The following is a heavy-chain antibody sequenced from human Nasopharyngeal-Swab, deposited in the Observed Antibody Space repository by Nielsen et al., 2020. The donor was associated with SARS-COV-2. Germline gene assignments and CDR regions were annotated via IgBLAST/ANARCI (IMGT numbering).Heavy chain of an antibody. J-gene: IGHJ6*02. CDR1: GFTFSSYW. D-gene: IGHD3-3*01. CDR3: ARDDDFWSGYSNGMDV. Sequence: GGSLRLSCAASGFTFSSYWMSWVRQAPGKGLEWVANIKQDGGEKYYVDSVKGRFTISRDNAKNSLYLQMNSLRAEDTAVYYCARDDDFWSGYSNGMDVWGQGTTVTVSS. CDR2: IKQDGGEK. V-gene: IGHV3-7*01.